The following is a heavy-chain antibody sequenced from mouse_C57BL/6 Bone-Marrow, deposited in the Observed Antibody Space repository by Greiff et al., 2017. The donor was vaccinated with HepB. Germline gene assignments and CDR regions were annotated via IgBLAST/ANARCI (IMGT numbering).Heavy chain of an antibody. CDR2: IYPGSGST. Sequence: QVQLKQPGAELVKPGASVKMSCKASGYTFTSYWITWVKQRPGQGLEWIGDIYPGSGSTNYNEKFKSKATLTVDKSSSTAYMQLSSLTSEDSAVYYCARYWDFDYWGQGTTLTVSS. CDR3: ARYWDFDY. J-gene: IGHJ2*01. D-gene: IGHD4-1*01. V-gene: IGHV1-55*01. CDR1: GYTFTSYW.